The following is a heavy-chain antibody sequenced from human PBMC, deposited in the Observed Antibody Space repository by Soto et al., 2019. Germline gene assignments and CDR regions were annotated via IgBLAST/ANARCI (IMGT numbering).Heavy chain of an antibody. D-gene: IGHD3-10*01. CDR1: GGSISSYY. J-gene: IGHJ5*02. Sequence: SETLSLTCTVSGGSISSYYWSWIRQPPGKGLEWIGYIYYSGSTNYNPSLKSRVTISVDTSKNQFSLKLSSVTAADTAVYYCARVRGSGRTSVWFDPWGQGTLVTVSS. V-gene: IGHV4-59*01. CDR3: ARVRGSGRTSVWFDP. CDR2: IYYSGST.